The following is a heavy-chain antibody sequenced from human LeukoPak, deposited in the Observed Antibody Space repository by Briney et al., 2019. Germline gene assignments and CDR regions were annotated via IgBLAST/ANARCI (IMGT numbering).Heavy chain of an antibody. CDR3: AQAMVTYYYYMDV. Sequence: QAGGSLRLSCAASGFTFTTYWMSWVRQAPGKGLEWVANIKQDGSEKYYVDSVKGRFTISRDNAKNTLYLQMNSLRAEDTAVYYCAQAMVTYYYYMDVWGKGTTVTVSS. V-gene: IGHV3-7*01. CDR1: GFTFTTYW. J-gene: IGHJ6*03. D-gene: IGHD5-18*01. CDR2: IKQDGSEK.